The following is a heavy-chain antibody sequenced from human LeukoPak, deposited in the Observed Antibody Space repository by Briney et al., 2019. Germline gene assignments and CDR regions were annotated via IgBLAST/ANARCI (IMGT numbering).Heavy chain of an antibody. CDR3: ARDSRWIQFDY. V-gene: IGHV3-53*01. CDR2: IYSGGST. Sequence: GGSLRLSCAASGFTFRNYWMRWVRQAPGKGLEWVSVIYSGGSTYYADSVKGRFTVSRDNSKNTLYLQMNSLRADDTAVYYCARDSRWIQFDYWGQGTLVTVSS. CDR1: GFTFRNYW. D-gene: IGHD5-18*01. J-gene: IGHJ4*02.